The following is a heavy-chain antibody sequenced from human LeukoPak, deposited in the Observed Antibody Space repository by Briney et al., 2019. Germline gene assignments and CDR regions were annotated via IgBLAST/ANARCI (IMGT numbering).Heavy chain of an antibody. CDR2: INPRGGST. D-gene: IGHD3-22*01. CDR1: GYTFISYY. V-gene: IGHV1-46*01. Sequence: ASVKLSCKASGYTFISYYIHWVRQAPGQGLEWMGIINPRGGSTSYAEKFQGRVTMTRDTSTSTVYMELSSLRSEDTAVYYCARDTANYYYDSSGYYFDYWGQGTLVTVSS. CDR3: ARDTANYYYDSSGYYFDY. J-gene: IGHJ4*02.